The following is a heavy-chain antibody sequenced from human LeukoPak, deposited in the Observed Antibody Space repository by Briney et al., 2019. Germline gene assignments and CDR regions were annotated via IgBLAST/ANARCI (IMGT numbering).Heavy chain of an antibody. Sequence: GWSLRLSCAASGFTFSSYSMNWVRQAPGKGLEWVSSISSSSSYIYYADSVKGRFTISRDNAKNSLYLQMNSLRAEDTAVYYCAAIPGTVELDYWGQGTLVTVSS. J-gene: IGHJ4*02. D-gene: IGHD1-26*01. V-gene: IGHV3-21*01. CDR1: GFTFSSYS. CDR2: ISSSSSYI. CDR3: AAIPGTVELDY.